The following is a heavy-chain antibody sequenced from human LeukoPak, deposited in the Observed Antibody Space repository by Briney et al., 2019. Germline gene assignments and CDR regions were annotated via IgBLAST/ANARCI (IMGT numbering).Heavy chain of an antibody. CDR1: GFTFSSYS. Sequence: GGSLRLSCAASGFTFSSYSMNWVRQAPGKGLEWVAVISYDGSNKYYADSVKGRFTISRDNSKNTLYLQMNSLRAEDTAVYYCATAPTLTYYYDSSGYYLDYWGQGTLVTVSS. J-gene: IGHJ4*02. CDR2: ISYDGSNK. D-gene: IGHD3-22*01. CDR3: ATAPTLTYYYDSSGYYLDY. V-gene: IGHV3-30*03.